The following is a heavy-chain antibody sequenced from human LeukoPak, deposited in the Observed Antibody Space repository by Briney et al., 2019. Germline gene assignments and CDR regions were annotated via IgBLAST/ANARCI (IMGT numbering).Heavy chain of an antibody. CDR1: GGSISSSSYY. D-gene: IGHD4-17*01. V-gene: IGHV4-39*01. J-gene: IGHJ6*02. CDR3: ARRRVTTTPNRWYYYYYGMDV. Sequence: SETLSLTCTVSGGSISSSSYYWGWIRQPPGKGLEWIGSIYYSGSTYYNPSLKSRVTISVDTSKNQFSLKLSSVTAADTAVYYCARRRVTTTPNRWYYYYYGMDVWGQGTTVTVSS. CDR2: IYYSGST.